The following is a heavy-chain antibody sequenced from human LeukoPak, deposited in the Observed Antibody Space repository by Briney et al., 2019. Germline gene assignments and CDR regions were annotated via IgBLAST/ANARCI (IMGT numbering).Heavy chain of an antibody. V-gene: IGHV3-30*04. J-gene: IGHJ6*04. CDR1: GFTFSSYA. CDR3: ARDKGYCSSTSCYGYYYYGMDV. D-gene: IGHD2-2*01. CDR2: ISYDGSNK. Sequence: GGSLRLSCAASGFTFSSYAMHWVRQAPGKGLEWVAVISYDGSNKYYADSVKGRFTISRDNSKNTLYLQMNSLRAEDTAMHYCARDKGYCSSTSCYGYYYYGMDVWGKGTTVTVSS.